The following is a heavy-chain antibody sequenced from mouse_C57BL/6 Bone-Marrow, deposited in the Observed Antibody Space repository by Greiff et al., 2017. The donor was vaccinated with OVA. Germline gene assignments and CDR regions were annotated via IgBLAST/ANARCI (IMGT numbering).Heavy chain of an antibody. CDR2: IDPSDSYT. D-gene: IGHD2-3*01. J-gene: IGHJ3*01. Sequence: QVQLQQPGAELVRPGTSVKLSCKASGYTFTSYWMHWVKQRPGQGLEWIGVIDPSDSYTNYNQKFKGKATLTVDTSSSPAYMQLSSLTSEDSAVYYCGGGAYDGYLAWFAYWGQGTLVTVSA. CDR3: GGGAYDGYLAWFAY. CDR1: GYTFTSYW. V-gene: IGHV1-59*01.